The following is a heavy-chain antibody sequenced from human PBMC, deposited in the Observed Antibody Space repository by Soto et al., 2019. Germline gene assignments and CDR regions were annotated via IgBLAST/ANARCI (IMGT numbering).Heavy chain of an antibody. CDR1: GYSFTSYW. J-gene: IGHJ6*02. V-gene: IGHV5-10-1*01. D-gene: IGHD3-10*01. CDR3: AIAPLPRRTYYYGSGSSPSYGMDV. CDR2: IDPSDSYT. Sequence: PGESLKISCKGSGYSFTSYWISWVRQMPGKGLEWMGRIDPSDSYTNYSPSSQGHVTISADKSISTAYLQWSSLKASDTAMYYCAIAPLPRRTYYYGSGSSPSYGMDVWGQGTTVTVSS.